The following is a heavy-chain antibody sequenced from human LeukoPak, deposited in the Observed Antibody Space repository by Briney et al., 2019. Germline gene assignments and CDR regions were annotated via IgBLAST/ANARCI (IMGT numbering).Heavy chain of an antibody. Sequence: SETLSLTCAVYGGSFSGYYWSWIRQPPGKGLEWIGEINHSGSTNYNPSLKSRVTISVDTSKNQFSLKLSSVTAADTAVYYCAREDTVTRALDYWGQGTLVTVSS. D-gene: IGHD4-17*01. V-gene: IGHV4-34*01. CDR2: INHSGST. CDR1: GGSFSGYY. CDR3: AREDTVTRALDY. J-gene: IGHJ4*02.